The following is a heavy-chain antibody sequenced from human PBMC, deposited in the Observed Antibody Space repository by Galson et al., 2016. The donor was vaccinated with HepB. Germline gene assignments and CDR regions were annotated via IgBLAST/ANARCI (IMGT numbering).Heavy chain of an antibody. CDR1: GVTVGNDY. CDR3: ATVGGSSYGLRTDPFDI. D-gene: IGHD5-18*01. J-gene: IGHJ3*02. Sequence: SLRLSCATSGVTVGNDYMTWVRQAPGKGLEWLSLIYLDTNSYYADSVKGRFTISRDTSTNTLYLQMNNLRVEDTALYFCATVGGSSYGLRTDPFDIWGQGTKVTVSA. V-gene: IGHV3-53*01. CDR2: IYLDTNS.